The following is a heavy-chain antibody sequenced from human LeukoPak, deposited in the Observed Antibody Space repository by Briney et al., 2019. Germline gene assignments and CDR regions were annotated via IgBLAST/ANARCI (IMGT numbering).Heavy chain of an antibody. V-gene: IGHV3-53*01. CDR3: AKDWDMAPGY. D-gene: IGHD2-15*01. Sequence: PGGSLRLSCAASGFTINTNYMSWVRQAPGKGLEWVSGIYTGNSTIYADSVRGRFTISRDNSKNTFYLQMNSLRAEDTAVYYCAKDWDMAPGYWGQGTLVTVSS. CDR1: GFTINTNY. CDR2: IYTGNST. J-gene: IGHJ4*02.